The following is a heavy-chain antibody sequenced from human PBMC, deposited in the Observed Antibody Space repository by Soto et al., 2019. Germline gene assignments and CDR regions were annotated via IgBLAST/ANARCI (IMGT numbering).Heavy chain of an antibody. CDR1: GGSVSNSNSY. CDR3: VSQRTSVLTQAYFDY. CDR2: VYYRGRS. D-gene: IGHD2-8*01. Sequence: PSETLSPTCTVSGGSVSNSNSYWGWIRQSPGKGLEWIGSVYYRGRSYSKSSVKSRVTISVDTSKNQYSLNLNSVTASDAAVYFCVSQRTSVLTQAYFDYWGPGALVTVSS. V-gene: IGHV4-39*01. J-gene: IGHJ4*02.